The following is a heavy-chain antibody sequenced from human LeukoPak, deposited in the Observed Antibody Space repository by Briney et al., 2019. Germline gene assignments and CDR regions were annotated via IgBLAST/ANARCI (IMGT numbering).Heavy chain of an antibody. Sequence: SETLSLTCAVYGGSFSGYYWSWIRQPPGKGLEWIGEINHSGSTNYNPSLKSRVTISVDTSKNQFSLKLSSVTAVDTAVYYCAREREDIVVVPAAIRRDWFDPWGQGTLVTVSS. J-gene: IGHJ5*02. V-gene: IGHV4-34*01. CDR2: INHSGST. CDR3: AREREDIVVVPAAIRRDWFDP. CDR1: GGSFSGYY. D-gene: IGHD2-2*02.